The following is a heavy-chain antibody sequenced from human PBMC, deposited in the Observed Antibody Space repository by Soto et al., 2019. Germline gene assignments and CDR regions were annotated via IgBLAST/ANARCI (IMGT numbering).Heavy chain of an antibody. CDR1: GGSITRYY. D-gene: IGHD3-22*01. V-gene: IGHV4-59*01. Sequence: PSETLSLTCTVSGGSITRYYWSWLRQPPGKELEWIGSVYFIGSTNYNPSLKSRVTISVDTSKNQFSLNLNSVTTADTAVYYCARAGPPYYYDPRGWFDPWGQGTRVTVYS. CDR3: ARAGPPYYYDPRGWFDP. CDR2: VYFIGST. J-gene: IGHJ5*02.